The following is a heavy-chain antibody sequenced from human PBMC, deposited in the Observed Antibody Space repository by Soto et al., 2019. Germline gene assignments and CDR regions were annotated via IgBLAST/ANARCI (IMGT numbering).Heavy chain of an antibody. CDR2: INHSGST. J-gene: IGHJ4*02. CDR3: ARDYYDSSGRPTIDY. CDR1: GGSFSGYY. V-gene: IGHV4-34*01. D-gene: IGHD3-22*01. Sequence: PSETLSLTCAVYGGSFSGYYWSWIRQPPGKGLEWIGEINHSGSTNYNPSLKSRVTISVDTSKNQFSLKLSSVTAADTAVYYCARDYYDSSGRPTIDYWGQRTLVTVSS.